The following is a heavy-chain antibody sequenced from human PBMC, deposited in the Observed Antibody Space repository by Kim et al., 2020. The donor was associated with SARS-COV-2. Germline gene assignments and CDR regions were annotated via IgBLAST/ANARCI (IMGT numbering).Heavy chain of an antibody. J-gene: IGHJ5*02. CDR1: GGSFSGYY. Sequence: SETLSLTCAVYGGSFSGYYWSWIRQPPGKGLEWIGEINHSGSTNYNPSLKSRVTISVDTSKNQFSLKLSSVTAADTAVYYCARGARGYVDTAMVTGDWFDPWGQGTLVTVSS. D-gene: IGHD5-18*01. V-gene: IGHV4-34*01. CDR2: INHSGST. CDR3: ARGARGYVDTAMVTGDWFDP.